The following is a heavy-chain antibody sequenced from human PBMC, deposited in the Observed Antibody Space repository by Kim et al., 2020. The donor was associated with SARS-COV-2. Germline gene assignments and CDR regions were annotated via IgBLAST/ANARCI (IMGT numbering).Heavy chain of an antibody. V-gene: IGHV3-23*01. CDR3: AKADIVVVPAAMGDYYGMDV. CDR1: GFTFSSYA. D-gene: IGHD2-2*01. CDR2: ISGSGGST. J-gene: IGHJ6*02. Sequence: GGSLRLSCAASGFTFSSYAMSWVRQAPGKGLEWVSAISGSGGSTYYADSVKGRFTISRDNSKNTLYLQMNSLRAEDTAVYYCAKADIVVVPAAMGDYYGMDVWGQGTTVTVSS.